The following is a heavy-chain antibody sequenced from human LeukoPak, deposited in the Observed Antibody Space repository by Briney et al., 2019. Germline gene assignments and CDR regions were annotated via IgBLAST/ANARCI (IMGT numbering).Heavy chain of an antibody. V-gene: IGHV4-39*01. Sequence: PSETLSLTCTVSGGSISSSSYYWGWIRQPPGKGLEWIGSIYYSGSTYYNPSLKSRVTISVDTSKNQFSLKLSSVTAADTAVCYCARLRVAVIDYWGQGTLVTVSS. D-gene: IGHD6-19*01. CDR2: IYYSGST. CDR3: ARLRVAVIDY. CDR1: GGSISSSSYY. J-gene: IGHJ4*02.